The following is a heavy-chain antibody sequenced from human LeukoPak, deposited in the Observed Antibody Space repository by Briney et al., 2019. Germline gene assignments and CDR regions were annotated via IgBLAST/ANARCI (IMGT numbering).Heavy chain of an antibody. CDR1: GFTFSSYA. Sequence: SGGSLRLSCAASGFTFSSYAMSWVRQAPGKGLEWVSTISGSGGSTYYADSVKGRFTISRDNSKNTLYLQMNSLRAEDTAVYYSAKDLERYFDWLLYEGYFQHWGPGTLVTVSS. J-gene: IGHJ1*01. D-gene: IGHD3-9*01. CDR3: AKDLERYFDWLLYEGYFQH. CDR2: ISGSGGST. V-gene: IGHV3-23*01.